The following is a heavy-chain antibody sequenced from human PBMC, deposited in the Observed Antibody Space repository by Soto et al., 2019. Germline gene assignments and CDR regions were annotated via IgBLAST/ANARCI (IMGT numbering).Heavy chain of an antibody. Sequence: QVKLLQSGAEVKKPGASVKVSCKASGYTFTKYGISWVRQAPGQGLEWMGWISGYNGNTNYAQKYQGRITMTIDTSTTTAHMERGSLTSADTAVYYCAKNGQLPYYSYGMDAGGQGTTVTVSS. V-gene: IGHV1-18*01. CDR1: GYTFTKYG. J-gene: IGHJ6*02. CDR3: AKNGQLPYYSYGMDA. D-gene: IGHD1-26*01. CDR2: ISGYNGNT.